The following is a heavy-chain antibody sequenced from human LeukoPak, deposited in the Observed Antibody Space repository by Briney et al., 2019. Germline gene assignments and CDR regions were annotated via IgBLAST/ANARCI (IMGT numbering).Heavy chain of an antibody. J-gene: IGHJ6*02. V-gene: IGHV3-74*01. CDR3: ARPIYYYYGMDV. CDR2: INSDGSST. CDR1: GFTFSSYW. Sequence: HSGGSLRLSCAASGFTFSSYWMHWVRHAPGKGLVWVSRINSDGSSTSYADSVKGRFTISRDNAKNTLYLQMNSLRAEDTAVYYCARPIYYYYGMDVWGQGTTVTVSS.